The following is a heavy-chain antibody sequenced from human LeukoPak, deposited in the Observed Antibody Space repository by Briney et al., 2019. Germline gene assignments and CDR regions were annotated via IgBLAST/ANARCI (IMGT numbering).Heavy chain of an antibody. D-gene: IGHD5-18*01. J-gene: IGHJ4*02. CDR1: GGTFSSYA. CDR3: ARSKNPEDVATASLDY. V-gene: IGHV1-69*13. CDR2: IIPIFGTA. Sequence: SVKVSCKASGGTFSSYAIGWVRQAPGQGLEWMGGIIPIFGTANYAQKFQGRVTITADESTSTAYMELSSLRSEDTAVYYCARSKNPEDVATASLDYWGQGTLVTVSS.